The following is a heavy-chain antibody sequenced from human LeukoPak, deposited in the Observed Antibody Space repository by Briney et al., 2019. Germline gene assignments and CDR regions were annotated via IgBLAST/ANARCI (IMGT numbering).Heavy chain of an antibody. D-gene: IGHD4-17*01. J-gene: IGHJ6*02. CDR2: INPNSGGT. Sequence: GASVKVPCKASGYTFTGYYMHWVRQAPGQGLEWMGQINPNSGGTNYAQKFQGRVTMTRDTSISTAYMELSRLRSDDTAVYYCARGNPIYGDYLYYYYGMDVWGQGTTVTVSS. CDR1: GYTFTGYY. V-gene: IGHV1-2*06. CDR3: ARGNPIYGDYLYYYYGMDV.